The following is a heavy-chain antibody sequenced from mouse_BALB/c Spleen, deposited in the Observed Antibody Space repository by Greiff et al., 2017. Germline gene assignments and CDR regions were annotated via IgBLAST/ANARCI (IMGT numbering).Heavy chain of an antibody. D-gene: IGHD1-1*01. V-gene: IGHV5-17*02. CDR3: ARYGSSPYYAMDY. J-gene: IGHJ4*01. CDR2: ISSGSSTI. Sequence: EVQVVESGGGLVQPGGSRKLSCAASGFTFSRFGMHWVRQAPEKGLAWVAYISSGSSTIYYADTVKGRFTISRDNPKNTLFLQMTSLRSEDTAMYYCARYGSSPYYAMDYGGQGTSVTVSS. CDR1: GFTFSRFG.